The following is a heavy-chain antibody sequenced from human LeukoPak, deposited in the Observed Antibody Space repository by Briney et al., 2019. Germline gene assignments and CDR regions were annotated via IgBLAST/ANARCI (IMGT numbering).Heavy chain of an antibody. V-gene: IGHV3-23*01. J-gene: IGHJ5*02. CDR3: AKDRAAVSWFDP. CDR2: ISGSGGST. D-gene: IGHD6-13*01. CDR1: GFTFSSYA. Sequence: GGSLRLSCAASGFTFSSYAMSWVRQAPGKGLEWVSAISGSGGSTYYADSVKGRFTISRDNSKSTLYLQMNSLRAEDTAVYYCAKDRAAVSWFDPWGQGTLVTVSS.